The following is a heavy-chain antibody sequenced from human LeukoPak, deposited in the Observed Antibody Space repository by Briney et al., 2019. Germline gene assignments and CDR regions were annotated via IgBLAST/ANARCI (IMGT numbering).Heavy chain of an antibody. Sequence: GGSLRLSCAASGFTFSSYSMNWVGQAPGKGLEWVSSISSSSSYIYSADSVKGRFTISRDNAKRSLFLQMDSLRAEDTAVYYCARVASAYYWGQGTLVTDSS. V-gene: IGHV3-21*01. CDR3: ARVASAYY. CDR2: ISSSSSYI. D-gene: IGHD3-3*01. J-gene: IGHJ4*02. CDR1: GFTFSSYS.